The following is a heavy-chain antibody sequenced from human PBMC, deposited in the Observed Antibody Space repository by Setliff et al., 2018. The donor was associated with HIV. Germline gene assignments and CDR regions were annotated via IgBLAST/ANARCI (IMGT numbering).Heavy chain of an antibody. V-gene: IGHV4-4*02. Sequence: SETLSLTCAVSGGSVSSDNWWTWVRQPPGKGLEWIGEIYHSEYTNYNASLKSRVSMSVDKSKNQFSLKLSSVTAADTAVYYCARDLAWPGYFDYWGQGTLVTVSS. D-gene: IGHD3-10*01. CDR2: IYHSEYT. J-gene: IGHJ4*02. CDR1: GGSVSSDNW. CDR3: ARDLAWPGYFDY.